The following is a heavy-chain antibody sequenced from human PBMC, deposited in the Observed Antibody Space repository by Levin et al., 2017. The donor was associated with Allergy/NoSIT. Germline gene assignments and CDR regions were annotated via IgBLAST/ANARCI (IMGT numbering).Heavy chain of an antibody. D-gene: IGHD3-10*01. Sequence: GESLKISCAASGFTFSSYAMSWVRQAPGKGLEWVSAISGSGGSTYYADSVKGRFTISRDNSKNTLYLQMNSLRAEDTAVYYCAKEPPGTFITMVRGVHFDYWGQGTLVTVSS. V-gene: IGHV3-23*01. J-gene: IGHJ4*02. CDR2: ISGSGGST. CDR1: GFTFSSYA. CDR3: AKEPPGTFITMVRGVHFDY.